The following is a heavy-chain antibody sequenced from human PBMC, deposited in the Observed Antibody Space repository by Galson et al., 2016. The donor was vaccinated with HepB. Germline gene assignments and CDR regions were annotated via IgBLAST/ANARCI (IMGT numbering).Heavy chain of an antibody. D-gene: IGHD3-10*01. CDR3: SRGGGFGECAH. CDR2: IYHSGGT. J-gene: IGHJ4*02. Sequence: TLSLTCAVSGDSVSSLGYSWTWIRQPPGKGLEWIGYIYHSGGTYYNPSLNSRVSISMGRSKNQFSLWVTSVTAADTAVYYCSRGGGFGECAHWGQGILVTVSS. V-gene: IGHV4-30-2*01. CDR1: GDSVSSLGYS.